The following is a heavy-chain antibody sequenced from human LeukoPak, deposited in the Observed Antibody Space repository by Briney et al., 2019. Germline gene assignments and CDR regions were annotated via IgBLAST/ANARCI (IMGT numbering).Heavy chain of an antibody. V-gene: IGHV4-59*08. Sequence: PSETLSLTCTVSGGSISSYYWSWIRQPPGKGLEWIGYIYDSGSTNYNPSLKSRSTISVDTSKNQFSLKLSSVTAADTAVYYCARLGRNDYYFDYWGHGTLVTVFS. CDR1: GGSISSYY. CDR2: IYDSGST. CDR3: ARLGRNDYYFDY. J-gene: IGHJ4*01. D-gene: IGHD1-26*01.